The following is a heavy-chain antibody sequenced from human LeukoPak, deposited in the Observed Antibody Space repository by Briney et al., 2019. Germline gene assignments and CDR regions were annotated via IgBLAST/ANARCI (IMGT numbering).Heavy chain of an antibody. CDR3: ARDDYYGSGSYYNLIYYYYYGMDV. Sequence: GGSLRLSCAASGFTFSSYEMNWVRQAPGKGLEWVSYISSSGSTIYYADSVKGRFTISRDNAKNSLYLQMNSPRAEDTAVYYCARDDYYGSGSYYNLIYYYYYGMDVWGQGTMVTVSS. CDR2: ISSSGSTI. CDR1: GFTFSSYE. J-gene: IGHJ6*02. V-gene: IGHV3-48*03. D-gene: IGHD3-10*01.